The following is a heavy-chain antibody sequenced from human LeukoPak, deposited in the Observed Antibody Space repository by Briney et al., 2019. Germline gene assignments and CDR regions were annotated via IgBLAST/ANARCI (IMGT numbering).Heavy chain of an antibody. J-gene: IGHJ4*02. CDR2: ISYDGSNK. CDR1: GFTFSSYG. D-gene: IGHD3-10*02. Sequence: PGGSLRLSCAASGFTFSSYGMHWVRQAPGKGLEWVAVISYDGSNKYYADSVKGRFTISRDNSKNTLYLQMNSLRAEDTAVYYCARDSLSGGYFDYWGQGTLVTVSS. V-gene: IGHV3-30*03. CDR3: ARDSLSGGYFDY.